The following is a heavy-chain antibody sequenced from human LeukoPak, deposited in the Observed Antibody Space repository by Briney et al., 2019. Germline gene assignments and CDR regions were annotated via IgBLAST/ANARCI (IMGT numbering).Heavy chain of an antibody. CDR3: AREVPYYYDSSGPRPPYYYGMDV. CDR2: IYYSGST. CDR1: GGSISSGGYY. D-gene: IGHD3-22*01. Sequence: RSSETLSLTCTVSGGSISSGGYYWSWIRQHPGKGLEWIGYIYYSGSTYYNPSLKSRVTISVDTSKNQFSLKLSSVTAAGTAVYYCAREVPYYYDSSGPRPPYYYGMDVWGQGTTVTVSS. J-gene: IGHJ6*02. V-gene: IGHV4-31*03.